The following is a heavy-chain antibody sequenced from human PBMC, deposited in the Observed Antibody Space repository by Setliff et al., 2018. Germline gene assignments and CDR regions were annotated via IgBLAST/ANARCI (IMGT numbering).Heavy chain of an antibody. Sequence: PSETLSLTCTVSGGSISSSSYYWGWIRQPPGKGLEWIGSTYYRGSTYYNPSLKSRVTISVDTSKNQFSLKLSSVTAADTAVYYCARERMYYSFWSGYSDYWGQGTLVTVSS. J-gene: IGHJ4*02. D-gene: IGHD3-3*01. CDR3: ARERMYYSFWSGYSDY. CDR2: TYYRGST. CDR1: GGSISSSSYY. V-gene: IGHV4-39*07.